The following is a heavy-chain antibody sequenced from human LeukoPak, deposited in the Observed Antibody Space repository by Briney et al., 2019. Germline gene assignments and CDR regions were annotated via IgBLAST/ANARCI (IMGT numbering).Heavy chain of an antibody. J-gene: IGHJ5*02. V-gene: IGHV4-61*02. Sequence: SSETLSLTCTVSGGSISSGSYYWSWIRQPAGKGLEWIGRIYTSGSTNYNPSLKSRVTISVDTSKNQFSLKLSSVTAADTAVYYCARALWSGFDPWGQGTLVTVSS. CDR3: ARALWSGFDP. CDR2: IYTSGST. D-gene: IGHD3-3*01. CDR1: GGSISSGSYY.